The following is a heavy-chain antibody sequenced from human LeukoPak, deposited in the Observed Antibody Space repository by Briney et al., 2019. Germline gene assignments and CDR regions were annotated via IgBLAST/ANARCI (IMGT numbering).Heavy chain of an antibody. CDR1: GFTFSSYE. CDR3: ASYHILTGYSDY. CDR2: ISSSGSTI. V-gene: IGHV3-48*03. D-gene: IGHD3-9*01. J-gene: IGHJ4*02. Sequence: PGGSLRLSCAASGFTFSSYEMNWVRQAPGKGLEWVSYISSSGSTIYYADSVKGRFTISRDNAKNSLYLQMNSLRAEDTAVYYCASYHILTGYSDYWGQGTLVTVSS.